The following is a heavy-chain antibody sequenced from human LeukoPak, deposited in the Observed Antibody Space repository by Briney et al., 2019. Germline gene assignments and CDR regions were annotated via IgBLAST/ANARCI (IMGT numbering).Heavy chain of an antibody. CDR3: ARTVRLYYYFDY. V-gene: IGHV4-34*01. CDR1: GGSFSGYY. Sequence: SETLSLTCAVYGGSFSGYYWSWIRQPPGKGLEWIGEINHSGSTNYNPSLKSRVTISVDTSKNQFSLKLSSVTAADTAVYYCARTVRLYYYFDYWGQGTLVTVSS. J-gene: IGHJ4*02. D-gene: IGHD2-8*01. CDR2: INHSGST.